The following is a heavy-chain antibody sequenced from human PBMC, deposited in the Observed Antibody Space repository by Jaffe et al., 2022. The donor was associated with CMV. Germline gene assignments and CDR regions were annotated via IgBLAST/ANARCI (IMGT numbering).Heavy chain of an antibody. CDR1: GYTFTGYY. D-gene: IGHD2-2*01. CDR3: ARDNGCSSTSCYGGNWFDP. Sequence: QVQLVQSGAEVKKPGASVKVSCKASGYTFTGYYMHWVRQAPGQGLEWMGWINPNSGGTNYAQKFQGRVTMTRDTSISTAYMELSRLRSDDTAVYYCARDNGCSSTSCYGGNWFDPWGQGTLVTVSS. J-gene: IGHJ5*02. V-gene: IGHV1-2*02. CDR2: INPNSGGT.